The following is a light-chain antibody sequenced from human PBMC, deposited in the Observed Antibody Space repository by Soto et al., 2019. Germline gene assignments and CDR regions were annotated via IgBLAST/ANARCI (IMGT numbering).Light chain of an antibody. J-gene: IGKJ4*01. CDR3: QQCYRTPLT. Sequence: DIQMTQSPSSLSASVGDRVTITCRASESVYRYLNWYQQKPGRAPNLLIYAASILHSGVPSRFSGSGSGTDFTLTIANLQPEDFATYYCQQCYRTPLTFGGGTKVEI. V-gene: IGKV1-39*01. CDR2: AAS. CDR1: ESVYRY.